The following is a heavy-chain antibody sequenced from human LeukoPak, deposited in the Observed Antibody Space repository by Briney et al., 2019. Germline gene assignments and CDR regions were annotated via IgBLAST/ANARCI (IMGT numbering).Heavy chain of an antibody. CDR2: IRYDGSEK. D-gene: IGHD6-13*01. J-gene: IGHJ4*02. Sequence: GSLRLSCEASGFRFSTYGMHWVRQAPGKGLEGVAYIRYDGSEKYYVDSVKGRFTISRDNSKNTVYLQMNSLRPEDTALYYCAKIGAAGTWNYFDYWGQGTLVTVSS. V-gene: IGHV3-30*02. CDR3: AKIGAAGTWNYFDY. CDR1: GFRFSTYG.